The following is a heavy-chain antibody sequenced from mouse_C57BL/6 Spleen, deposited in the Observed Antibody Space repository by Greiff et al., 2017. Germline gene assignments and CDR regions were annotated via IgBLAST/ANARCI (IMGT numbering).Heavy chain of an antibody. J-gene: IGHJ4*01. CDR1: GYAFSSSW. CDR2: IYPGDGDT. Sequence: QVQLQQSGPELVKPGASVKISCKASGYAFSSSWMNWVKQRPGKGLEWIGRIYPGDGDTNYNGKFKGKATLTADKSSSPAYMQLSSLTSEDSAVYFCARWGLLDAMDYWGQGTSVTVSS. V-gene: IGHV1-82*01. D-gene: IGHD2-3*01. CDR3: ARWGLLDAMDY.